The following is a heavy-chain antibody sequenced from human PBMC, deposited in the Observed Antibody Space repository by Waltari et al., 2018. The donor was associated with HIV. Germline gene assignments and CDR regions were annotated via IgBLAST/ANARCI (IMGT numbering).Heavy chain of an antibody. J-gene: IGHJ4*02. D-gene: IGHD3-10*01. Sequence: DVQLVQSGAEIKKPGESLKISCTGSGYSFTTNWIGWVRQMPGKGLDWMAIIYPDDSDTRYNPSFRGQVTISVDRSISTAHLSWRRLKTSDTGIYYCVTSAYGANSWIDYWGQGTPVTVSS. CDR3: VTSAYGANSWIDY. CDR2: IYPDDSDT. CDR1: GYSFTTNW. V-gene: IGHV5-51*01.